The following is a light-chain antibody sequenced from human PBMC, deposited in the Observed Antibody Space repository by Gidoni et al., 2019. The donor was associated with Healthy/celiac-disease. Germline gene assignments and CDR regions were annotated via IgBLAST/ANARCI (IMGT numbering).Light chain of an antibody. V-gene: IGKV1-33*01. Sequence: DIQMTQYPSSLSASVGDRVTITCQASQDSSNYLNWYQQKPGKAPKLLIYDASHLETGVPSRFSGSGSWTDFTFTISSLQPEDIATYYWQQYDNLPYTFGQGTKLEIK. J-gene: IGKJ2*01. CDR1: QDSSNY. CDR3: QQYDNLPYT. CDR2: DAS.